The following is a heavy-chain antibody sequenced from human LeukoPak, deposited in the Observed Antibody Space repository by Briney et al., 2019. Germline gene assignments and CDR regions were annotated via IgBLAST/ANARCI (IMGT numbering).Heavy chain of an antibody. Sequence: GGSLRLSCAASGFRFSSYVMSWVRQAPGKGLEYVSSIDGSDGGSYYADSVKGRFTISRDNSKNTLFLQMNSLRLEDTAVYYCARVDSGNYDYWGQGTLLTVSS. CDR1: GFRFSSYV. CDR3: ARVDSGNYDY. J-gene: IGHJ4*02. V-gene: IGHV3-23*01. CDR2: IDGSDGGS. D-gene: IGHD1-26*01.